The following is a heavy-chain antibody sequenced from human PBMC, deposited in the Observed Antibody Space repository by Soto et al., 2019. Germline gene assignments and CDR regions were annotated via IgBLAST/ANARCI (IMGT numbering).Heavy chain of an antibody. Sequence: GASVKVSCKASGYTFTSYGISWVRQAPGQGLEWMGWISAYNGNTNYAQKLQGRVTMTTDTSTSTAYMELRSLRSDDTAVYYCARSSITMIVVVIREFGAFDIWGQGTTVTVSS. J-gene: IGHJ3*02. V-gene: IGHV1-18*01. CDR3: ARSSITMIVVVIREFGAFDI. D-gene: IGHD3-22*01. CDR1: GYTFTSYG. CDR2: ISAYNGNT.